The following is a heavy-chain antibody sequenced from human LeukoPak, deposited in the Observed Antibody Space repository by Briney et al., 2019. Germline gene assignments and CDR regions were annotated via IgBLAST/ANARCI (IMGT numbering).Heavy chain of an antibody. Sequence: PGGTLRLSCAASGFTFDDYAMHWVRQAPGKGLEWVSLISGDGDSTYYADSVKGRFTISRDNSKNSLYLQMNSLRTEDTALYYCAKDMTTHWLLFLRGYYYGMDVWGQGTTVTVSS. CDR2: ISGDGDST. V-gene: IGHV3-43*02. CDR1: GFTFDDYA. D-gene: IGHD3-9*01. CDR3: AKDMTTHWLLFLRGYYYGMDV. J-gene: IGHJ6*02.